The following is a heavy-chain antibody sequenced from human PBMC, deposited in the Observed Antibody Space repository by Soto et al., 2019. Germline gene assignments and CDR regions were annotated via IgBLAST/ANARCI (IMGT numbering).Heavy chain of an antibody. CDR2: IYTSGST. D-gene: IGHD4-17*01. J-gene: IGHJ4*02. CDR1: GGSISSYY. Sequence: SATLSLTCTVSGGSISSYYWSWIRQPAGKGLEWIGRIYTSGSTTYNPSLKSRVTMSVDTSKNQFSLKLSSVTAADTAVYYCARGLSYTPPNDYGDEEPRDYFDYWGQGTLVTVSS. CDR3: ARGLSYTPPNDYGDEEPRDYFDY. V-gene: IGHV4-4*07.